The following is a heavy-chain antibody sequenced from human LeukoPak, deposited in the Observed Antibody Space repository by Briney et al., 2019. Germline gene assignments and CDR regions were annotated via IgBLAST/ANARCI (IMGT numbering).Heavy chain of an antibody. CDR2: IYPGDSYT. D-gene: IGHD3-16*01. V-gene: IGHV5-51*01. J-gene: IGHJ4*02. Sequence: GGSLKISCKGSGYSFTTYWIGWVRQIPGKGLEWMGIIYPGDSYTRYSPSFQGQVTISADKSISTAYLQWSSLKASDTAMYYCARHGRGEMPDVWGQGTLVTVSS. CDR3: ARHGRGEMPDV. CDR1: GYSFTTYW.